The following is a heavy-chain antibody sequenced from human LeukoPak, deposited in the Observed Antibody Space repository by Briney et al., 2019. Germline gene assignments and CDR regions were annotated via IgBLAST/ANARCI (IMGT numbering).Heavy chain of an antibody. CDR3: ARDLPGIAVAGLDY. Sequence: ASVKVSCKASGYTFTSYDINWVRQATGLGLEWMGWMNPNSGNTGYAQKFQGRVTITTDESTSTAYMELSSLRSEDTAVYYCARDLPGIAVAGLDYWGQGTLVTVSS. V-gene: IGHV1-8*03. D-gene: IGHD6-19*01. CDR2: MNPNSGNT. J-gene: IGHJ4*02. CDR1: GYTFTSYD.